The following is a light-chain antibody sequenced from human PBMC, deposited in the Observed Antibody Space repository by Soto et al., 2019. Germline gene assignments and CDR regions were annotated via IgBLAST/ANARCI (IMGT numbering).Light chain of an antibody. Sequence: EIVWTQSPGTLSLSPGERATLSCRASQSVSSSYLAWYQQKPGQAPRLLIYGASSRATGIPDRFSGSGSGTDFTLTISRLEPEEFAVYYCHQYGSSPYTFGQGTKLEIK. CDR2: GAS. CDR3: HQYGSSPYT. J-gene: IGKJ2*01. V-gene: IGKV3-20*01. CDR1: QSVSSSY.